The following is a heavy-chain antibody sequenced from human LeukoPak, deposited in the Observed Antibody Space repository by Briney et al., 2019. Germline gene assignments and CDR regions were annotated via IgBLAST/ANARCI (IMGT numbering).Heavy chain of an antibody. CDR3: ASTYSDFWSGYFVQY. CDR2: IYYSGST. J-gene: IGHJ4*02. D-gene: IGHD3-3*01. V-gene: IGHV4-39*01. Sequence: SETLSLTCTVSGASISSSSYYWDCIRQPPGKELEWIGSIYYSGSTYYNPSLESRVTISADTSKNQFSLQLSSVTAADTAVYYCASTYSDFWSGYFVQYWGQGTLVTVSS. CDR1: GASISSSSYY.